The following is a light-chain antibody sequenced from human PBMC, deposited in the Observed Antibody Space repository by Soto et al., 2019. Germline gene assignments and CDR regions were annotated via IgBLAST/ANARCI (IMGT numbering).Light chain of an antibody. CDR1: SSDVGGSNF. CDR3: VSYTSSTTYV. Sequence: QSVRTQPASVSDSPGQSITISCTGTSSDVGGSNFVSWYQQHPGKPPKLIIYDVANRPSGVSNRFSGSKSGSTASLIISRLQTEGEADYYCVSYTSSTTYVFGTGTKVTV. J-gene: IGLJ1*01. V-gene: IGLV2-14*03. CDR2: DVA.